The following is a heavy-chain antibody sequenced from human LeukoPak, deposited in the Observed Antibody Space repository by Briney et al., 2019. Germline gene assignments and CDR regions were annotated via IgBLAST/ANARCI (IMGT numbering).Heavy chain of an antibody. V-gene: IGHV4-30-2*01. CDR2: IFHDGNT. CDR3: SYGSGSSFFDY. Sequence: SETLSLTCTVSGGSISSGGYYWSWIRQPPGKGLEWIGFIFHDGNTYYNPSLKSRVTISVDRSTKQLSLRLSSVIAADTAVYYCSYGSGSSFFDYWGQGTLVTVSS. J-gene: IGHJ4*02. CDR1: GGSISSGGYY. D-gene: IGHD3-10*01.